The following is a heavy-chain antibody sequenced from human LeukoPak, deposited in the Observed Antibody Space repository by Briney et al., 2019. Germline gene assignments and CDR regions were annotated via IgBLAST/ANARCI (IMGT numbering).Heavy chain of an antibody. J-gene: IGHJ4*02. CDR3: ARDYYDSYGYYYLPDY. Sequence: GGSLRLSCAASGFTFSSYPMNWVRQAPGRGLEWVSSISSSGNFINYADSVKGRFTISRDNAKNSLFLQMNSLRAEDTAVYYCARDYYDSYGYYYLPDYWGQGTLVTVSS. D-gene: IGHD3-22*01. CDR1: GFTFSSYP. V-gene: IGHV3-21*01. CDR2: ISSSGNFI.